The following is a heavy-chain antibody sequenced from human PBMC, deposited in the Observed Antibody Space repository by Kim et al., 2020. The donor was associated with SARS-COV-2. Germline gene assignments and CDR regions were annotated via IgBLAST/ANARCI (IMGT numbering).Heavy chain of an antibody. J-gene: IGHJ4*02. Sequence: GGSLRLSCAVSGFTFDDYAMHWVRQVPGKALEWVSLISGVGGSTFYADSVKGRFTISRDNTKNSLYLQMNSLRTEDTALYYCAKDPTMGGGGYLDYWGQGTLVTVSS. CDR2: ISGVGGST. V-gene: IGHV3-43*02. D-gene: IGHD3-16*02. CDR3: AKDPTMGGGGYLDY. CDR1: GFTFDDYA.